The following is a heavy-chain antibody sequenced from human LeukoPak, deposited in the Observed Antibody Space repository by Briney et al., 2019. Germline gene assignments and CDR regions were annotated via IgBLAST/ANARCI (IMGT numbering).Heavy chain of an antibody. CDR1: GFTFSSYV. Sequence: GGSLRLSCAASGFTFSSYVMSWVRQAPGKGLEWVSAISGSGSRKYYADSVKGRFTISRDSSKNTLYLQMNSLRAEDTAVYYCARPPQSGYSISWLEEYYYYYMDVWGKGTTVTVSS. CDR3: ARPPQSGYSISWLEEYYYYYMDV. CDR2: ISGSGSRK. V-gene: IGHV3-23*01. D-gene: IGHD6-13*01. J-gene: IGHJ6*03.